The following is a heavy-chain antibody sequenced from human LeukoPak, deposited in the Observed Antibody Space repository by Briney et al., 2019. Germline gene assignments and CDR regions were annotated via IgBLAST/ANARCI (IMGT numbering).Heavy chain of an antibody. Sequence: ASVKVSCKASGYTFTGYYMHWVRQAPGQGLEWMGWINTNTGNPTYAQGFTGRFVFSLDTSVSTAYPQISSLKAEDTAVYYCATVRGYSGYELDYWGQGTLVTVSS. V-gene: IGHV7-4-1*02. CDR3: ATVRGYSGYELDY. CDR2: INTNTGNP. J-gene: IGHJ4*02. D-gene: IGHD5-12*01. CDR1: GYTFTGYY.